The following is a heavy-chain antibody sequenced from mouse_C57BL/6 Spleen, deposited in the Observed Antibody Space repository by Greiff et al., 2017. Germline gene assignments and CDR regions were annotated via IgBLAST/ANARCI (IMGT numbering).Heavy chain of an antibody. Sequence: EVQVVESGGDLVKPGGSLKLSCAASGFTFSSYGMSWVRQTPDTRLEWVATISSGGSYTYYPDRVKGRFTISRDNAKNTLYMQMSSLKSEDTAMYYCARLGRGAMDYWGQGTSVTVSS. CDR3: ARLGRGAMDY. CDR2: ISSGGSYT. V-gene: IGHV5-6*01. CDR1: GFTFSSYG. J-gene: IGHJ4*01.